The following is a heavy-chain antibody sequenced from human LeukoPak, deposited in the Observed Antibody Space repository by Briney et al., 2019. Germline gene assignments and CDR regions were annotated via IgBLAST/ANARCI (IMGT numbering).Heavy chain of an antibody. J-gene: IGHJ4*02. CDR2: ISGSGGST. CDR1: GFTFSSYV. D-gene: IGHD6-6*01. CDR3: AKDLRYSSPWYFDY. Sequence: GGSLRLSCAASGFTFSSYVMSWVRQAPGKGLEWVSAISGSGGSTYYADSVKGRFTISRDNSKNTLYLQMNSLRAEDTALYYCAKDLRYSSPWYFDYWGQGTLVTVSS. V-gene: IGHV3-23*01.